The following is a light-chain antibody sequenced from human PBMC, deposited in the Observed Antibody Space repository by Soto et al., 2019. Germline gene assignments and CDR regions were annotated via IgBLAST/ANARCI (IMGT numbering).Light chain of an antibody. CDR2: DAS. CDR3: QQYNNWPPIT. CDR1: QSVSSN. V-gene: IGKV3-15*01. Sequence: EIMMTQSPATLSVSPGERATLSCRASQSVSSNFAWYQQKPGQAPRLLIYDASTRATGIPARFSGSGSGTEFTLTISSLQSEDFAVYYCQQYNNWPPITFGQGTRLEIK. J-gene: IGKJ5*01.